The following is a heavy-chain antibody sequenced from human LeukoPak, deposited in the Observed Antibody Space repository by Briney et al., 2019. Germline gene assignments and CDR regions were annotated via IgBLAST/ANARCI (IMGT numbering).Heavy chain of an antibody. J-gene: IGHJ3*02. CDR1: VYTFSNYG. Sequence: ASVPVSCKASVYTFSNYGISWVRPAPGQGREWVGWISTSIYYTNYAQKLQGRLTKTTDTSTSTAYMELRSLRSDDTAVYFCARDSGLKDCSGVSCYRDFDIWGQGTMITVSS. CDR2: ISTSIYYT. CDR3: ARDSGLKDCSGVSCYRDFDI. V-gene: IGHV1-18*01. D-gene: IGHD2-15*01.